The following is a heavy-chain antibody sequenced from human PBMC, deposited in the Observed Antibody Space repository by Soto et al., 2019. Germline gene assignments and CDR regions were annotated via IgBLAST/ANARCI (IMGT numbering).Heavy chain of an antibody. V-gene: IGHV4-59*01. CDR1: GGSMSGSF. CDR2: IYYSGST. D-gene: IGHD5-18*01. CDR3: AKGTRYSYGLSRDGYNYLTDY. J-gene: IGHJ4*02. Sequence: SETLSLTCTVSGGSMSGSFWSWIRQPPGKGLEWIGYIYYSGSTDYNPSLKSRVTISVDTSKNQFSLKLTSVTAADTAVYYCAKGTRYSYGLSRDGYNYLTDYWGQGTLVTVSS.